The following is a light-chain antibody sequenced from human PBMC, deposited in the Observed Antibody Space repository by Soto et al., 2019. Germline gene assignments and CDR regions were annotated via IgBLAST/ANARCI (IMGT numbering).Light chain of an antibody. V-gene: IGKV1-12*01. CDR1: QDINSR. CDR2: FAF. Sequence: DIQMTQSPSSVSASVGDRVTITCRASQDINSRLAWYQQKPGKAPKLLIYFAFNLESGVPSRFTGSGSGTDFTLTITSLEPEDFATYYCQQADSLPRTFGGGTKVEI. CDR3: QQADSLPRT. J-gene: IGKJ4*01.